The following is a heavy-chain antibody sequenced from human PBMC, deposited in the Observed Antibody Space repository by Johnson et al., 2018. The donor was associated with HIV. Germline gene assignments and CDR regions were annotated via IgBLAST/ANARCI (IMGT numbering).Heavy chain of an antibody. J-gene: IGHJ3*02. V-gene: IGHV3-30*14. D-gene: IGHD1-14*01. CDR1: GFTFSSYA. CDR3: AIIWNHTFDI. CDR2: ISYDGTNK. Sequence: QVQLVESGGGVVQPGRSLRLSCAASGFTFSSYAMHWVRQAPGKGLEWVAVISYDGTNKYYADFVKGRFSISRDNSKNTLYLQMNSLRAEDTAVYYCAIIWNHTFDIWGQGTMVTVSS.